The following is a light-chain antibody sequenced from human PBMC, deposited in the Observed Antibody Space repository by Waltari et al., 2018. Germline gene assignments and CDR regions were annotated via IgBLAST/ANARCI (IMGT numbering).Light chain of an antibody. CDR1: RAHTGANYV. CDR3: ASYTSSKTWV. Sequence: QSVLTQPPSVSGAPGQRVTIARPGPRAHTGANYVVPWYQHLPGTAPKVLIYGNTNRPSGVPDRFSGSKSGTSASLAITGLQAEDEADYYCASYTSSKTWVFGGGTKLTVL. CDR2: GNT. J-gene: IGLJ3*02. V-gene: IGLV1-40*01.